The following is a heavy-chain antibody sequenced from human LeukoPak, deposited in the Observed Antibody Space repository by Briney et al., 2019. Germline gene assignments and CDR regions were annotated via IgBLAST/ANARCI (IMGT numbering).Heavy chain of an antibody. D-gene: IGHD6-19*01. V-gene: IGHV1-2*02. J-gene: IGHJ6*03. CDR3: ARGAGTDQYYYYMDV. CDR1: GYTFTGYY. CDR2: INPNIGGT. Sequence: GSFQVSCEASGYTFTGYYMDWVRQALGQELEWLVWINPNIGGTNYAQKFQGRVTMTRDTSISTAYMELSRLRSDDTAVYYCARGAGTDQYYYYMDVWGKGTTVTVSS.